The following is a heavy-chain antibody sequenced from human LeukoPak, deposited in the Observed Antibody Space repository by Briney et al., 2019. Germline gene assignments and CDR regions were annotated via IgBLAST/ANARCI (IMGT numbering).Heavy chain of an antibody. J-gene: IGHJ4*02. D-gene: IGHD1-26*01. CDR1: GFTFGPYT. CDR3: ASGMRVGPNI. Sequence: GGSLRLSWAASGFTFGPYTMNWVRPAPGKGLEWVSCISSSSDTIYYADSVKGRFTISRDNAKNSLYLQMNSLRAEDTAVYYCASGMRVGPNIWGQGTLVTVSS. CDR2: ISSSSDTI. V-gene: IGHV3-48*04.